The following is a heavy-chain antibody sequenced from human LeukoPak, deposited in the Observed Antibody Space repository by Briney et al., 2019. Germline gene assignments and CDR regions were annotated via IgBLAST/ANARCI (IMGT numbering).Heavy chain of an antibody. Sequence: ASVKVSCMASGGTFSSYAISWVRPAPGQGLEWMGGIIPIFGTANYAQKFQGRGTLTADESTSTAYMELSSLRSEDTGVYYCARDIGVITSHNWSDPWGQGTLVTVSS. J-gene: IGHJ5*02. CDR2: IIPIFGTA. CDR3: ARDIGVITSHNWSDP. CDR1: GGTFSSYA. V-gene: IGHV1-69*13. D-gene: IGHD3-22*01.